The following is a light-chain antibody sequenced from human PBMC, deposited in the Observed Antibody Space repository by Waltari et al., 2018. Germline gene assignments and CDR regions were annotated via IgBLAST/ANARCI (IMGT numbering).Light chain of an antibody. J-gene: IGLJ2*01. CDR2: GQN. CDR1: SLRRYY. Sequence: SSELTQDPTVSVALGQTVRITCQGDSLRRYYPSWYQQRPGQAPILVLYGQNSRPSGIPDRFSGSISGNTASLTITGAQAEDEADYYCHSRDSSSTRFFCGGTRLTV. CDR3: HSRDSSSTRF. V-gene: IGLV3-19*01.